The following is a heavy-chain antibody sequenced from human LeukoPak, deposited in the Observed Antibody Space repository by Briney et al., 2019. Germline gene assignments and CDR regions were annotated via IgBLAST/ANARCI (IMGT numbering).Heavy chain of an antibody. CDR2: IYYSGST. J-gene: IGHJ4*02. CDR3: ARDHGFLEWLLLPPTE. V-gene: IGHV4-30-4*01. CDR1: GGSISSGDYY. Sequence: SQTLSLTCTVSGGSISSGDYYWSWIRQPPGKGLEWIGYIYYSGSTYYNPSLKSRVTISVDTSKNQFSLKLSSVTAADTAVYYCARDHGFLEWLLLPPTEWGQGTLSPSPQ. D-gene: IGHD3-3*01.